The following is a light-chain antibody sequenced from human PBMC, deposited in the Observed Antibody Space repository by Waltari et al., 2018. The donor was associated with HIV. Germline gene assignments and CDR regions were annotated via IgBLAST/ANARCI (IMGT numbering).Light chain of an antibody. J-gene: IGKJ2*01. V-gene: IGKV4-1*01. Sequence: DIVMTQSPDSLAVSLGERATINCKSSQSVVYNSNNKNYLAWYQQKPGQPPQLLIYWASTRESGVPDRFSGSGSGADFTLTITSLQAEDVAVYYCQQYYSTPYTFGQGTKLEIK. CDR1: QSVVYNSNNKNY. CDR2: WAS. CDR3: QQYYSTPYT.